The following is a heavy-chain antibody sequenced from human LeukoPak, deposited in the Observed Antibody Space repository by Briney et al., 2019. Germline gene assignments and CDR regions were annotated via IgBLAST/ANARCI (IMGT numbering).Heavy chain of an antibody. CDR1: GGSISSYY. CDR3: ARIWGQFDP. CDR2: IYYSGST. D-gene: IGHD7-27*01. V-gene: IGHV4-59*08. J-gene: IGHJ5*02. Sequence: SETLSLTCTVSGGSISSYYWSWIRQPPGKGLEWIGYIYYSGSTNYNPSLKGRVTISVDTSKNQFSLKLSSVTAADTAVYYCARIWGQFDPWGQGTLVTVSS.